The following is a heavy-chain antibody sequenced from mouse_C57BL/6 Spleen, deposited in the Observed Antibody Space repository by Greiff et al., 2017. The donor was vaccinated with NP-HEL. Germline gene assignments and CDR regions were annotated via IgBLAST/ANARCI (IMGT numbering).Heavy chain of an antibody. Sequence: VQLQQPGAELVRPGTSVKLSCKASGYTFTSYWMHWVKQRPGQGLEWIGVIDPSDSYTNYNQKLQGKAPLTVAKSSSQAYLQPRSLTSEDSAVYYCAGSPGKGGFEYWGQGTTLAVSS. CDR1: GYTFTSYW. CDR2: IDPSDSYT. D-gene: IGHD4-1*01. J-gene: IGHJ2*01. CDR3: AGSPGKGGFEY. V-gene: IGHV1-59*01.